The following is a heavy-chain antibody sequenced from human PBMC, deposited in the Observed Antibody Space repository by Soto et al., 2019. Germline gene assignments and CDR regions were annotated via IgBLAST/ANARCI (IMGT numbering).Heavy chain of an antibody. V-gene: IGHV4-61*01. CDR3: AREEKQLSRYGGDFDY. Sequence: QVQLQESGPGLVKPSETLSLTCSVSDGSVNTGNYYWSWIRQPPGKGLEWIGHIYYIGTTNYNPSLKSRVTISVDTSKNQFSRKVTSVTAADTAVYFCAREEKQLSRYGGDFDYWGQGSWSPSPQ. D-gene: IGHD3-16*01. CDR2: IYYIGTT. J-gene: IGHJ4*02. CDR1: DGSVNTGNYY.